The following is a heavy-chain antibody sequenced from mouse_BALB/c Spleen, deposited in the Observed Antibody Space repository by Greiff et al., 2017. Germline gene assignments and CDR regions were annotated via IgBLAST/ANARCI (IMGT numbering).Heavy chain of an antibody. Sequence: VKLQESGPGLVAPSQSLSITCTVSGFSLTSYGVHWVRQPPGKGLEWLGVIWAGGSTNYNSALMSRLSISKDNSKSQVFLKMNSLQTDDTAMYYCARDLGVYYGSSPLFDYWGQGTTLTVSS. J-gene: IGHJ2*01. V-gene: IGHV2-9*02. CDR1: GFSLTSYG. CDR2: IWAGGST. CDR3: ARDLGVYYGSSPLFDY. D-gene: IGHD1-1*01.